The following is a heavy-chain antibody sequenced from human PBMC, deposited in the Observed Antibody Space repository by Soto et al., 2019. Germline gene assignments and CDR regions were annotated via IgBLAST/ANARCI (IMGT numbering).Heavy chain of an antibody. CDR3: ASMIGDPVLSFDS. V-gene: IGHV4-59*01. J-gene: IGHJ5*01. D-gene: IGHD3-10*02. Sequence: QVQLQESGPGLVKPSESLSVTCTVSGGSISSYYWSWIRQPRGKGLEWIGFICYSGSTSYNTSLKSRVTISIDTSEYQFSLKLNSVTAADTAVYYSASMIGDPVLSFDSWGQGSLVAVSS. CDR1: GGSISSYY. CDR2: ICYSGST.